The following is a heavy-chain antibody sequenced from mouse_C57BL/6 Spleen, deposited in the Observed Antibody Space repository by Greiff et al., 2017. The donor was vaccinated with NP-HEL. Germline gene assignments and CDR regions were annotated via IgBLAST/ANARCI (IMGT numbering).Heavy chain of an antibody. CDR2: IYPGDGDT. V-gene: IGHV1-82*01. CDR1: GYAFSSSW. CDR3: APTVVAPYYFDY. Sequence: QVQLQQSGPELVKPGASVKISCKASGYAFSSSWMNWVKQRPGKGLEWIGRIYPGDGDTNYNGKFKGTATLTADKSSSTAYMQLSSLTSEDSAVYFCAPTVVAPYYFDYWGQGTTLTVSS. J-gene: IGHJ2*01. D-gene: IGHD1-1*01.